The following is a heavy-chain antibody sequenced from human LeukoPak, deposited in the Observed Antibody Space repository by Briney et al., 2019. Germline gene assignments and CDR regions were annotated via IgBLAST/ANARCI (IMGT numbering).Heavy chain of an antibody. D-gene: IGHD3-3*01. J-gene: IGHJ6*03. CDR1: GGSISSGGYY. CDR2: IYYSGST. CDR3: ARVLQNYYHLDV. Sequence: PSETLSLTCTVSGGSISSGGYYWSWIRQHPGKGLEWIGYIYYSGSTYYNPSLKSRVTISVDTSKNQFSLKLSSVTAADTAVYYCARVLQNYYHLDVWGKGTTVTVSS. V-gene: IGHV4-31*03.